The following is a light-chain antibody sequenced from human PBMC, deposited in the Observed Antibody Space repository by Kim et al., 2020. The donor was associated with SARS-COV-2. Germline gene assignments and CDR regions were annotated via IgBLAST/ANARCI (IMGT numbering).Light chain of an antibody. Sequence: SSELTQDPAVSVALGQTVRITCQGHSLRSYYATWYQQKPGQAPILVIYGKNNRPSGIPDRFSGSSSGNTASLTITGTQAGDEADYYCNSRDSNDNVVFGGVTQLTVL. CDR1: SLRSYY. V-gene: IGLV3-19*01. CDR2: GKN. J-gene: IGLJ2*01. CDR3: NSRDSNDNVV.